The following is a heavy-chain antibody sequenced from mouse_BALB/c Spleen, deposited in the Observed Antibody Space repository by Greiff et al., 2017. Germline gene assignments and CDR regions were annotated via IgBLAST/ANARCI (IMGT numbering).Heavy chain of an antibody. CDR3: ARTGGNHAMDY. V-gene: IGHV14-1*02. Sequence: VQLKQSGAELVRPGALVKLSCKASGFKIKDYYMPWVKQRPEQGLEWIGWIDPENGNTIYDPKFQGKASITADTSSNTAYLQLSSLTSEDTAVYYCARTGGNHAMDYWGQGTSVTVSS. J-gene: IGHJ4*01. CDR2: IDPENGNT. D-gene: IGHD2-1*01. CDR1: GFKIKDYY.